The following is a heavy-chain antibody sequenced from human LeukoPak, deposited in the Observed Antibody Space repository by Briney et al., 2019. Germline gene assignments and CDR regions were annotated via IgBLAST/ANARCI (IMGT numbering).Heavy chain of an antibody. CDR3: ATAPSWGSLAVDY. Sequence: ASVKASCKVSGYTLTELSMHWVRQAPGKGLEWMGGFDPEDGETIYAQKFQGRVTMTEDTSTDTAYMELSSLRSEDTAVYYCATAPSWGSLAVDYWGQGTLVTVSS. CDR2: FDPEDGET. CDR1: GYTLTELS. J-gene: IGHJ4*02. V-gene: IGHV1-24*01. D-gene: IGHD3-16*01.